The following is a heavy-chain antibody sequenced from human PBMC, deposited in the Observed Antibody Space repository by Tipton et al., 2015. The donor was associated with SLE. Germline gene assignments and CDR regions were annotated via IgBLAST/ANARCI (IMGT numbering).Heavy chain of an antibody. CDR1: GVSISTYY. CDR3: ARLQTYSGGFRDWFFDL. D-gene: IGHD1-26*01. V-gene: IGHV4-59*08. Sequence: PGLVKPSETLSLTCAVSGVSISTYYWSWIRQPPGKGLEWIGYKTFSGYASYNPSLRSRVTISVHTFKTHLSLKLTSVTAADTAVYYCARLQTYSGGFRDWFFDLWGRGTLVSVSS. J-gene: IGHJ2*01. CDR2: KTFSGYA.